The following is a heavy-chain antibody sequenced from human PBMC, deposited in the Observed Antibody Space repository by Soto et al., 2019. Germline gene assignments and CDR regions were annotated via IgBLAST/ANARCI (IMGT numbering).Heavy chain of an antibody. CDR3: TTDRGITVRPLFDL. V-gene: IGHV3-15*01. Sequence: GGSLRLSCAASGFTFSDAYMSWARQAPGKGLEWVARIKSKGHGGTTDYAAPVKGRFSISRDDSNAMLYLQMNSLRTDDTAVYFCTTDRGITVRPLFDLWGQGTLVTVSS. D-gene: IGHD3-10*01. J-gene: IGHJ4*02. CDR2: IKSKGHGGTT. CDR1: GFTFSDAY.